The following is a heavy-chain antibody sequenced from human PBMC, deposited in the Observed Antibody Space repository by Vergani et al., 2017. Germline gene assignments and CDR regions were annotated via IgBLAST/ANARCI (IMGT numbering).Heavy chain of an antibody. CDR1: GFSVNSHPMR. Sequence: QVTLKESGPALVKPTQTLTLTCTLSGFSVNSHPMRVIWIRQPPGKALEWLARIDWDDDKFYDRSLKTRLTISKDTSKNQVVLTMTNMDPVDTATYYCARTRSDSRGYYLDYWGQGTLVTVSS. V-gene: IGHV2-70*04. CDR3: ARTRSDSRGYYLDY. CDR2: IDWDDDK. D-gene: IGHD3-22*01. J-gene: IGHJ4*02.